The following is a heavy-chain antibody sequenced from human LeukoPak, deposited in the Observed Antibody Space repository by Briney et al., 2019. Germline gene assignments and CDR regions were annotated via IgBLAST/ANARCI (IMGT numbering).Heavy chain of an antibody. CDR1: GYTFTNYW. CDR3: ARRGTGFGDT. J-gene: IGHJ4*02. Sequence: PGESPKISCNAFGYTFTNYWIGWVRQMPGKGLDWMGIIYPGDSDIRYSPSFQGQVTISADKSISTAYLQWNSLRASDTAMYYCARRGTGFGDTWGQGTLVTVSS. CDR2: IYPGDSDI. D-gene: IGHD3-10*01. V-gene: IGHV5-51*01.